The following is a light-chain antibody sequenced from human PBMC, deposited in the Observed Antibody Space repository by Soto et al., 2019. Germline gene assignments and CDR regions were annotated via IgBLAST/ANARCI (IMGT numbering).Light chain of an antibody. CDR1: QSVSSSY. CDR3: QQSLNPKT. CDR2: AAS. Sequence: EIVLTQSPGTLSLSPGERATLSCRASQSVSSSYLACYQQKPGPAPRLLIFAASSRASGIPDRFSGSGSGTDFTLTISRLEPEDFAVYYCQQSLNPKTFGQGTRLEIK. V-gene: IGKV3-20*01. J-gene: IGKJ5*01.